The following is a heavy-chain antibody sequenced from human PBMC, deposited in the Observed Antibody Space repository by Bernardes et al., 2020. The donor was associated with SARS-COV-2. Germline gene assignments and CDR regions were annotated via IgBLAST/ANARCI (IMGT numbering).Heavy chain of an antibody. D-gene: IGHD1-1*01. CDR1: GFTFSDYY. CDR2: ISSSGSTI. V-gene: IGHV3-11*01. Sequence: GGSLRLSCAASGFTFSDYYMSWIRQAPGKGLEWVSYISSSGSTIYYADSVKGRFTISRDNAKNSLYLQMNSLRAEDTAVYYCARGPGTTGTTSHYYYYYGMDVWGQGTTVTVSS. J-gene: IGHJ6*02. CDR3: ARGPGTTGTTSHYYYYYGMDV.